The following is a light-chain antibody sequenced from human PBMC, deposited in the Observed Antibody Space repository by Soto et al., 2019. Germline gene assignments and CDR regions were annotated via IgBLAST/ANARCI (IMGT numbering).Light chain of an antibody. CDR1: SSDVGGYNY. CDR3: SSYTSSRSVV. CDR2: EVS. Sequence: QSVLAQPASVSGSPGQSITISCTGTSSDVGGYNYVSWYQQHPGKAPKLMIYEVSNRPSGVSNRFSGSKSGNTASLTISGLQAEGEADYYCSSYTSSRSVVFGGGTKVTV. J-gene: IGLJ2*01. V-gene: IGLV2-14*01.